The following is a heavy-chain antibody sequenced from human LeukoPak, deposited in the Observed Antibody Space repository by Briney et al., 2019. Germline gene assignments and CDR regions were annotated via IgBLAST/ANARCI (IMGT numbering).Heavy chain of an antibody. J-gene: IGHJ6*02. Sequence: ASVEVSCKCSGYSFISYGINWVRQAPGQGLEWMGWISGNSGNTKYADKFQGRVTMTTDTSTETVYMELRSLRSDDTAVYYCARSGFTVVPIANYHDGMDVWGHGTTVTVSS. D-gene: IGHD2-2*01. CDR3: ARSGFTVVPIANYHDGMDV. CDR1: GYSFISYG. V-gene: IGHV1-18*01. CDR2: ISGNSGNT.